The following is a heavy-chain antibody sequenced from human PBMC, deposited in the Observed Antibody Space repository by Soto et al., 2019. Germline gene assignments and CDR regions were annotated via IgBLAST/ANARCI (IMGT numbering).Heavy chain of an antibody. CDR2: IYPGDSDT. Sequence: ESLKISCKGSGYSFTSYWIGWVRQMPGKGLEWMGIIYPGDSDTRYSPSFQGQVTISADKSISTAYLQWSSLKASDTAMYYCARRPSTGTTLYGMDVWGQGTTVTVSS. CDR3: ARRPSTGTTLYGMDV. CDR1: GYSFTSYW. D-gene: IGHD1-7*01. V-gene: IGHV5-51*01. J-gene: IGHJ6*02.